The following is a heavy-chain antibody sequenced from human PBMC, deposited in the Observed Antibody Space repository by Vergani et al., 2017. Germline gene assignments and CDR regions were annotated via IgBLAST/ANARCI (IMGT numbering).Heavy chain of an antibody. J-gene: IGHJ6*03. CDR2: IIPIFGTA. Sequence: QVQLVQSGAEVKKPGSSVKVSCKASGGTFSSYAISWVRQAPGQGLEWMGGIIPIFGTANYAQKFQGRVTITADKSTSTAYMELSSLRSEDTAVYYCARGYCISTSPQFSCYTYYYYDMDVWGKGTTVTVSS. D-gene: IGHD2-2*01. V-gene: IGHV1-69*06. CDR3: ARGYCISTSPQFSCYTYYYYDMDV. CDR1: GGTFSSYA.